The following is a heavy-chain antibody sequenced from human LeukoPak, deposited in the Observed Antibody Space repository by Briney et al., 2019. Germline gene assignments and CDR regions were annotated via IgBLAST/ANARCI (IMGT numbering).Heavy chain of an antibody. V-gene: IGHV3-74*01. Sequence: GGSLRLSCAASGFTFSSYWMHWVRQAPGKGLVWVSRINSDGSSTSYADSVKGRFTISRDNAKNTLYLQMNSLRAEDTAVYYCARDSPLRYFDCALYNWFDPWGQGTLVTVSS. J-gene: IGHJ5*02. CDR1: GFTFSSYW. D-gene: IGHD3-9*01. CDR3: ARDSPLRYFDCALYNWFDP. CDR2: INSDGSST.